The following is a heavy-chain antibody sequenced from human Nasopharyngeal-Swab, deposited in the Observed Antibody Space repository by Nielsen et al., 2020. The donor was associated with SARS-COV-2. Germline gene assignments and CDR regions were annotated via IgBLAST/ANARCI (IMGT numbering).Heavy chain of an antibody. J-gene: IGHJ4*02. CDR3: VTGIDGWNY. Sequence: GGSLRLSCAASGFAFRKNNMHWVRQGTGKGLEWVSGIGRGGDIYYADSVKGRFTTSRDNDKSSLHLQMNNLRAGDTAVYYCVTGIDGWNYWGRGTLVTVSS. CDR1: GFAFRKNN. D-gene: IGHD5-24*01. V-gene: IGHV3-13*01. CDR2: IGRGGDI.